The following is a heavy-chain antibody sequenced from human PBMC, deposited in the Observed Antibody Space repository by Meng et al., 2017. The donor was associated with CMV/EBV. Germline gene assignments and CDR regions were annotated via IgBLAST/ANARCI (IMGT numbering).Heavy chain of an antibody. D-gene: IGHD3-3*01. V-gene: IGHV4-30-4*08. CDR1: GGSISSGDYY. CDR2: IYYSGST. J-gene: IGHJ4*02. CDR3: ARDNRRGGVDY. Sequence: QGQLQESGPGLVKPSQTPSLTCTVSGGSISSGDYYWSWIRQPPGKGLEWIGYIYYSGSTYYNPSLKSRATISVDTSKNQFSLKLSSVTAADTAVYYCARDNRRGGVDYWGQGTLVTGSS.